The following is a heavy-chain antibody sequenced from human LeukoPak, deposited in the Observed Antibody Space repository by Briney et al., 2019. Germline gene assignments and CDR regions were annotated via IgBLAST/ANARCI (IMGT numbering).Heavy chain of an antibody. Sequence: SETLSLTCIVSGGSISSTSYYWGWIRQPPGKGLEWIGTIYYFGSTYYNPSLKSRVTISVDTSKNQFSLKLSSVTAADTAVYYCVRSDDFWSGYYGYWGQGTLVTVSS. CDR2: IYYFGST. J-gene: IGHJ4*02. V-gene: IGHV4-39*07. CDR3: VRSDDFWSGYYGY. CDR1: GGSISSTSYY. D-gene: IGHD3-3*01.